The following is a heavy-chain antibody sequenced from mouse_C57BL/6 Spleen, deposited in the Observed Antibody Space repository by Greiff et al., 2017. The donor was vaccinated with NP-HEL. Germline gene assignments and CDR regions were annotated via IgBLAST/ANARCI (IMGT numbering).Heavy chain of an antibody. V-gene: IGHV1-69*01. CDR2: IDPSDNYT. CDR3: ATGPHYFDY. J-gene: IGHJ2*01. CDR1: GYTFTSYW. Sequence: QVQLQQPGAELVMPGASVKLSCKASGYTFTSYWMHWVKQRPGQGLEWIGEIDPSDNYTNYNQKFKGKSTLTVDKSSSTAYMQLSSLTSEDSAVYYCATGPHYFDYWGQGTTLTVSS. D-gene: IGHD3-2*02.